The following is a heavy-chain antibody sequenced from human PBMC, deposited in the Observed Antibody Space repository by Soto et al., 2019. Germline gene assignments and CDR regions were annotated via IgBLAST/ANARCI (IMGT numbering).Heavy chain of an antibody. Sequence: SETLSLTCTVSGGSISSSSYYWGWIRQPPGKGLEWIGSIYYSGSTYYNPSLKSRVTISVDTSKNQFSLKLSSVTAADTAVYYCASNRMYNWNDVFWFDPWGQGTLVTVSS. V-gene: IGHV4-39*01. CDR2: IYYSGST. J-gene: IGHJ5*02. CDR3: ASNRMYNWNDVFWFDP. CDR1: GGSISSSSYY. D-gene: IGHD1-1*01.